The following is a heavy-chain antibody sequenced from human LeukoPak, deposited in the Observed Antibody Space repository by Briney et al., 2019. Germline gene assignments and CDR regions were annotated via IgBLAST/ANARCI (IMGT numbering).Heavy chain of an antibody. CDR3: AREVDPTLYLGWFDP. CDR2: LHSSGST. CDR1: GGSFRTGGNY. Sequence: SQTLSLPCTVPGGSFRTGGNYWSCIRPPAGKGLGWIGRLHSSGSTNSIPSLKSRVTISVDTSKTPFSIRVSSMTAAATAVYFCAREVDPTLYLGWFDPWGQGTLVTASS. V-gene: IGHV4-61*02. J-gene: IGHJ5*02. D-gene: IGHD2/OR15-2a*01.